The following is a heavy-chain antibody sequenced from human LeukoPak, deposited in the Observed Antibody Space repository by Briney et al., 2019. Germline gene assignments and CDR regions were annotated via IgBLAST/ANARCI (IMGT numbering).Heavy chain of an antibody. CDR3: AKDYGSGSYYSH. D-gene: IGHD3-10*01. CDR1: GFTFSSYA. V-gene: IGHV3-23*01. CDR2: ISGSGGST. Sequence: PGGSLRLSCAASGFTFSSYAMSWVRQAAGKGLGWVSAISGSGGSTYYAASVRGRFTISRDNSKNTLYLQMNSLRAEDTAVYYCAKDYGSGSYYSHWGQGTLVTVSS. J-gene: IGHJ4*02.